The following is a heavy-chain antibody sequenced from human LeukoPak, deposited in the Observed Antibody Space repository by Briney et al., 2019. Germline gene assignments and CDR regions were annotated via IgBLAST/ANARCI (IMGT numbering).Heavy chain of an antibody. CDR2: IYYSGSS. J-gene: IGHJ4*02. CDR3: ARSDTHHIHSSSWHFDY. Sequence: SETLSLTCTVSGGSIRSYYWSWIRQPPGKGLEWSGYIYYSGSSNYNPSLKSRVTISVDTSKTQFSLYLNSVTAADTAVYYCARSDTHHIHSSSWHFDYWGQGTLVTVSS. CDR1: GGSIRSYY. D-gene: IGHD6-13*01. V-gene: IGHV4-59*01.